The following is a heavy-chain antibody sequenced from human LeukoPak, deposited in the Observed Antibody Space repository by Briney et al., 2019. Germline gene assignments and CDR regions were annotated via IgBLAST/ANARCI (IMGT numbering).Heavy chain of an antibody. D-gene: IGHD6-13*01. CDR2: IDWDDDK. CDR1: GTSISGYY. Sequence: TLSLTCTVSGTSISGYYWSWIRQPPGKALEWLALIDWDDDKYYSTSLKTRLTISKDTSKNQVVLTMTNMDPVDTATYYCARIGQQLGFDYWGQGTLVTVSS. V-gene: IGHV2-70*01. CDR3: ARIGQQLGFDY. J-gene: IGHJ4*02.